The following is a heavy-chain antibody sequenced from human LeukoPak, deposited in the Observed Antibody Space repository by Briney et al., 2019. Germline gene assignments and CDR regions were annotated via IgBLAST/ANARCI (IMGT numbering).Heavy chain of an antibody. Sequence: TSETLSLTCAVYGGSFSGYYWSWIRQPPGKGLEWIGEINHSGSTNYNPSLKSRVTISVDTSKNQFSLKLSSVTAADTAVYYCAIFDYGGNSDYFGYWGQGTLVTVSS. CDR1: GGSFSGYY. V-gene: IGHV4-34*01. CDR2: INHSGST. CDR3: AIFDYGGNSDYFGY. D-gene: IGHD4-23*01. J-gene: IGHJ4*02.